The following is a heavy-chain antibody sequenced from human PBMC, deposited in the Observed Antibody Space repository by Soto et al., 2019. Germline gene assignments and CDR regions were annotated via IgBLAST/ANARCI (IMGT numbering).Heavy chain of an antibody. CDR1: SASLSPHF. CDR2: INVSGST. V-gene: IGHV4-34*01. D-gene: IGHD7-27*01. CDR3: ARRPALTPGYYYLDV. J-gene: IGHJ6*03. Sequence: SETLSLTCSVYSASLSPHFWSWLRQSPGKGLEWIGDINVSGSTSYNPSLKSRVAISVVTSRNQVSLRLTSVSAADAAVYYCARRPALTPGYYYLDVWGTGTTVTVSS.